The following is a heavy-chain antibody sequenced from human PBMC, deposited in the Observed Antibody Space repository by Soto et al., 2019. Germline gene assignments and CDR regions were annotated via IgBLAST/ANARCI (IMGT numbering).Heavy chain of an antibody. CDR2: IYWDDDK. CDR1: GFSLSSSGVG. V-gene: IGHV2-5*02. D-gene: IGHD3-22*01. CDR3: AHRASLIVTWDY. J-gene: IGHJ4*02. Sequence: QITLKESGPTLVKYTETLTLTCTFSGFSLSSSGVGVGWIRQPPGKALEWLALIYWDDDKRYSPSLKTRLTISKDTSKNQVVLKMTNMDPVDTATYFCAHRASLIVTWDYWGQGSLVTVSS.